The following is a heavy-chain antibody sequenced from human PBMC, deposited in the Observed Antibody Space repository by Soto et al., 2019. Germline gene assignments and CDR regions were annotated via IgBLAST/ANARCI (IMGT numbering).Heavy chain of an antibody. CDR1: GGTFSNYP. CDR2: IIPIFGTV. CDR3: ARGNHRWLQLWYFDL. V-gene: IGHV1-69*12. J-gene: IGHJ2*01. D-gene: IGHD5-12*01. Sequence: QVQLVQSGAEVKKPGASVKVSCKASGGTFSNYPISWVRQAPGQGLEWMGGIIPIFGTVNYAQKFQGRGTITADESTSTAYMGLSRLRSEDTGVYYCARGNHRWLQLWYFDLWGRGTLVTVSS.